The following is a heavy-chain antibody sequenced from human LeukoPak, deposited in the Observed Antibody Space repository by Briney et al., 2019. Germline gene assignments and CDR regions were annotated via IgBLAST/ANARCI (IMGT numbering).Heavy chain of an antibody. V-gene: IGHV1-2*02. Sequence: EASVKVSCKASGYTFTGYYMHWVRQAPGQGLEWMGWINPNSGGTIYAQKFQGRVTMTRDTSISTAYMELSRLRSDDTAVYYCARTKMTTVTTSWFDPWGQGTLVTVSS. CDR2: INPNSGGT. D-gene: IGHD4-17*01. CDR1: GYTFTGYY. J-gene: IGHJ5*02. CDR3: ARTKMTTVTTSWFDP.